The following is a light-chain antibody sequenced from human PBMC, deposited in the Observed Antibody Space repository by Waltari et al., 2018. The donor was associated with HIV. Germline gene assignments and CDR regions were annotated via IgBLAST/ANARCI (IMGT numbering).Light chain of an antibody. CDR3: CSYAGSYTLGV. J-gene: IGLJ1*01. V-gene: IGLV2-11*01. Sequence: QSALTQPRSVSGSPGQSVTISCPGTSSDVGGYNYVSWYQQHPGKAPKLMIYEVSKRPSGVPDRFSGSKSGNTASLTISGLQAEDEADYYCCSYAGSYTLGVFGTGTKVTVL. CDR2: EVS. CDR1: SSDVGGYNY.